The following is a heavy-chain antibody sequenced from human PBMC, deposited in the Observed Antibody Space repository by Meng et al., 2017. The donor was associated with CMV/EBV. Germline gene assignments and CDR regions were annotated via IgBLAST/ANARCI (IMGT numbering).Heavy chain of an antibody. Sequence: SQTLSLTCAVYGGSFSGYYWSWIRQPPGKGLEWIGEINHSGSTNYNPSLKSRVTISVDTSKDQFSLKLSSVTAADTAVYYCARSPTYYYYGMDVWGQGTTVTVSS. V-gene: IGHV4-34*01. J-gene: IGHJ6*02. CDR2: INHSGST. D-gene: IGHD4-11*01. CDR3: ARSPTYYYYGMDV. CDR1: GGSFSGYY.